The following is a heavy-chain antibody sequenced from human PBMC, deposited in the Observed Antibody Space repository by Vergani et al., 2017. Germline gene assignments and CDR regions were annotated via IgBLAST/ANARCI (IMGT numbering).Heavy chain of an antibody. CDR2: IYYSGST. CDR1: GGSISSYY. V-gene: IGHV4-59*01. D-gene: IGHD3-22*01. J-gene: IGHJ4*02. CDR3: ASIYDSSGYYDSY. Sequence: QVQLQESGPGLVKPSETLSLTCTVSGGSISSYYWSWIRQPPGKGLEWIGYIYYSGSTNYNPSLKSRVTRAVDTSKNQFSLKLSSVTAADTAVYYCASIYDSSGYYDSYWGQGTLVTVSS.